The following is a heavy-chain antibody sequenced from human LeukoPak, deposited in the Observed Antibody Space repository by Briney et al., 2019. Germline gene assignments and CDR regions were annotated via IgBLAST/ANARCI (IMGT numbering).Heavy chain of an antibody. CDR2: INPDGSNM. V-gene: IGHV3-7*01. CDR1: GFSFSSYW. D-gene: IGHD3-3*01. Sequence: PGGSLRLSCAASGFSFSSYWMSWVRQAPGKGLEWVANINPDGSNMLYVDSVKSRFTISRDNAKNSLYLQMNNLRAEDTAVYFCVSGFLQWLYWGQGTLVTVSS. J-gene: IGHJ4*02. CDR3: VSGFLQWLY.